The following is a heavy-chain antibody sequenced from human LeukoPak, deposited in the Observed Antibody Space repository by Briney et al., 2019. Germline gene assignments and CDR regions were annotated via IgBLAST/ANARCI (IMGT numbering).Heavy chain of an antibody. V-gene: IGHV3-21*01. Sequence: GGSLRLSCAASGFTFSSYSMNWVRQAPGKGLEWVLSISSSSSYIYYADSVKGRFTISRDNAKNSLYLQMNSLRAEDTAVYYCARDRSLWNYVPDPFDYWGQGTLVTVSS. D-gene: IGHD1-7*01. CDR2: ISSSSSYI. CDR3: ARDRSLWNYVPDPFDY. J-gene: IGHJ4*02. CDR1: GFTFSSYS.